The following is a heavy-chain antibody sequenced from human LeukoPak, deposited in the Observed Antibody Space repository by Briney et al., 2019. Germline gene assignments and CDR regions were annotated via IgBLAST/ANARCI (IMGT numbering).Heavy chain of an antibody. J-gene: IGHJ4*02. CDR2: ISGSGGST. CDR1: GFTFSSYA. Sequence: GGSLRLSCAASGFTFSSYAMSWVRQAPGKGLEWVSAISGSGGSTYYADSVKGRFTISRDNSKNTLYLQMNSLRAEDTAVYYCAKAQYYFSSGSPDYWGQGTLVTVSS. CDR3: AKAQYYFSSGSPDY. V-gene: IGHV3-23*01. D-gene: IGHD3-10*01.